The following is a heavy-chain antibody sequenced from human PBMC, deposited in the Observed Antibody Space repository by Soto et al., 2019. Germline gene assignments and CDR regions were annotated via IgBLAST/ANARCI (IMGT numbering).Heavy chain of an antibody. J-gene: IGHJ4*02. CDR1: GYSFTIYG. Sequence: QVQLVQSGAEVKKPGASVRVSCKASGYSFTIYGITWVRQAPGQGPEWMGWISTYDGNTNYAQNFQGRVSMARDTSPSTVYMELRSLRSDDTAVYYCARDRGRSCIGGTCPFDYWGQGTLVIVSS. CDR3: ARDRGRSCIGGTCPFDY. V-gene: IGHV1-18*01. CDR2: ISTYDGNT. D-gene: IGHD2-15*01.